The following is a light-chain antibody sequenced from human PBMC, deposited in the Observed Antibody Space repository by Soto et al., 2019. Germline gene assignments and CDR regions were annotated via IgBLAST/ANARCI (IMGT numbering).Light chain of an antibody. CDR2: KAS. J-gene: IGKJ1*01. CDR1: QSVSIW. Sequence: DIQMTQSPSTLSASVGDRVTITCRASQSVSIWLAWYQQKPGKAPKLLIYKASSLESGVPSRFSGSGSGTESTLTISSLQHDDFATYYCQQYNSYTWTFGQGTKVEIK. CDR3: QQYNSYTWT. V-gene: IGKV1-5*03.